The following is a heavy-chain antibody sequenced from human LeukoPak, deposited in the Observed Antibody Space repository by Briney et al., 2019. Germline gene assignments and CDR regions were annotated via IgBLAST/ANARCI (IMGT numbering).Heavy chain of an antibody. Sequence: GSSVKVSCKASGGTFSSYAISWVRQAPGQGLEWMGGIIPIFGTANYAQKFQGRVTITADKSTSTAYMELSSLRAEDTAVYYCVKDPGYTYGYDSPKKIVWPSHWGQGTLVTVSS. CDR1: GGTFSSYA. CDR3: VKDPGYTYGYDSPKKIVWPSH. V-gene: IGHV1-69*06. D-gene: IGHD5-18*01. J-gene: IGHJ4*02. CDR2: IIPIFGTA.